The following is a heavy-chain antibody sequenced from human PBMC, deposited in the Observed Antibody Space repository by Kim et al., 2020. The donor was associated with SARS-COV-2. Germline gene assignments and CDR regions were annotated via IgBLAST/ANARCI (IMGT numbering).Heavy chain of an antibody. CDR3: TRVPGPTLVFWDAFDI. CDR2: IRSKANSYAT. D-gene: IGHD1-1*01. J-gene: IGHJ3*02. Sequence: GGSLRLSCAASGFTFSGSAMHWVRQASGKGLEWVGRIRSKANSYATAYAASVECRFTISSDDSKTTAYLQLNSLKTEDTAVYYCTRVPGPTLVFWDAFDIWGQGTMVTVSS. V-gene: IGHV3-73*01. CDR1: GFTFSGSA.